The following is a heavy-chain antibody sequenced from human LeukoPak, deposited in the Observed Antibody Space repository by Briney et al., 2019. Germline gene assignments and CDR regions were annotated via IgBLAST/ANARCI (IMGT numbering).Heavy chain of an antibody. D-gene: IGHD2-2*01. Sequence: KESGPTLVKPTQTLTLTCTFSGFSLSTGEVGVAWIRQPPGKALECLAVIYWNDDKRYSPSLQSRLTITNDASENQVMLTMTNMDPVDTATYYCTHMRVVPDAYYYYYMDVWGKGTTVTVSS. J-gene: IGHJ6*03. CDR1: GFSLSTGEVG. V-gene: IGHV2-5*01. CDR3: THMRVVPDAYYYYYMDV. CDR2: IYWNDDK.